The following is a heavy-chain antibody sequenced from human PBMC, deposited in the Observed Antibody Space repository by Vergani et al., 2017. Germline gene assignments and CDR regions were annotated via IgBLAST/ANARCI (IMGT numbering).Heavy chain of an antibody. V-gene: IGHV3-7*01. Sequence: VQLVESGGGVVQPGRSLRLSCAASGFTFSSYWMSWVRQAPGKGLEWVANIKQDGSEKYYVDSVKGRFTISRDNAKNSLYLQMNSLRAEDTAVYYCARHGDFWSGYHDYWGQGTLVTVSS. CDR3: ARHGDFWSGYHDY. CDR2: IKQDGSEK. CDR1: GFTFSSYW. D-gene: IGHD3-3*01. J-gene: IGHJ4*02.